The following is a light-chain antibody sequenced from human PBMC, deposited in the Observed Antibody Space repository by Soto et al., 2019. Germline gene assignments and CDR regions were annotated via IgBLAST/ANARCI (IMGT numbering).Light chain of an antibody. CDR1: QGIGET. Sequence: EVVMRQSPATLSFSPGEGATLSCWASQGIGETLAWYQHKPGQTPRLLIYDTSTRATGVPTRFSGSRSGADFTLTISGLETEDFAVYDGQQRIDWPLTFGGGTKVDIK. CDR2: DTS. V-gene: IGKV3-11*01. CDR3: QQRIDWPLT. J-gene: IGKJ4*01.